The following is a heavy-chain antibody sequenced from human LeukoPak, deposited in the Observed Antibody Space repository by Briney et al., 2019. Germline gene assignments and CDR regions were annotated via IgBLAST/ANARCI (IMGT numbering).Heavy chain of an antibody. J-gene: IGHJ4*02. CDR3: ARARSSIAAYDY. Sequence: GGSLRLSCAASGFTFSSNYMSWVRQAPGKGLEWVPVIYSGGSTYYADSVKGRFTISRDNSKNTLYLQMNSLRAEDTAVYYCARARSSIAAYDYWGQGTLVTVSS. CDR2: IYSGGST. CDR1: GFTFSSNY. D-gene: IGHD6-6*01. V-gene: IGHV3-53*01.